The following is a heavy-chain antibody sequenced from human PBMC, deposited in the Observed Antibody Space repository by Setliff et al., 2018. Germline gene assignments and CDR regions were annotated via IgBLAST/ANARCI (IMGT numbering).Heavy chain of an antibody. J-gene: IGHJ4*02. CDR2: IGHTGNI. V-gene: IGHV4-38-2*02. D-gene: IGHD2-21*02. Sequence: NPSETLSLTCTVSGYSISSGYIWGWIRQPPGKGLEWVGNIGHTGNINYNPSLKSRLTISRDTSKNQVSLKLNSVTATDTAVYYCARDLGHGGDSDYWGQGILVTVSS. CDR3: ARDLGHGGDSDY. CDR1: GYSISSGYI.